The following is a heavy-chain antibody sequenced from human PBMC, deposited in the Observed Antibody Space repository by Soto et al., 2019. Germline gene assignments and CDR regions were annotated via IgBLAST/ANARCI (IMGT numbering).Heavy chain of an antibody. V-gene: IGHV4-34*01. CDR3: ARPTRQWLGLRYYYGMDV. D-gene: IGHD6-19*01. CDR2: INHSGST. J-gene: IGHJ6*02. CDR1: GGSFSGYY. Sequence: SETLSLTCAVYGGSFSGYYWSWIRQPPGKGLEWIGEINHSGSTNYNPSLKSRVTISVDTSKNLFSLKLSSVTAADTAVYYCARPTRQWLGLRYYYGMDVWGQGTTVTVSS.